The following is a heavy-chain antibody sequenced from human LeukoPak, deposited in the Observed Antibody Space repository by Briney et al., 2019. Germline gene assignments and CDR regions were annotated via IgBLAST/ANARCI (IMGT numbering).Heavy chain of an antibody. Sequence: ASVKVSCKASGYTFTSYCMHWVRQAPGQGLEWVGIINPSGGSTSYAQKFQGRVTMTRDTSTSTVYMELSSLRSEDTAVYYCARPSSGRIDYWGQGTLVTVSS. CDR3: ARPSSGRIDY. CDR2: INPSGGST. V-gene: IGHV1-46*01. CDR1: GYTFTSYC. J-gene: IGHJ4*02. D-gene: IGHD1-26*01.